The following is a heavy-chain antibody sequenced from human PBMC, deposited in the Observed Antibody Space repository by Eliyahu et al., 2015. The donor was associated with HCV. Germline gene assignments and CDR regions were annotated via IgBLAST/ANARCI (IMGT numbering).Heavy chain of an antibody. V-gene: IGHV3-23*01. CDR1: GLTFRSYA. J-gene: IGHJ6*02. Sequence: EVQLLESGGGLVQPGGSVRLSCAASGLTFRSYAMTWVRKAPGKGLEWXXXITGSGDGKYXAXSVKGRFIISRDNSKNTLHLQMNSMXVEDTAVYYCARYGSGSHSYFHYYGMDVWGQGTTVTVSS. D-gene: IGHD3-10*01. CDR3: ARYGSGSHSYFHYYGMDV. CDR2: ITGSGDGK.